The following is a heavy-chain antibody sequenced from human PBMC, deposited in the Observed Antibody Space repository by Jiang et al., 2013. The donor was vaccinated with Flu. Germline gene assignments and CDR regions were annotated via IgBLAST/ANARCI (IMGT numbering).Heavy chain of an antibody. CDR1: GYNFPTYW. Sequence: VQLVESGAEVKKPGESLRISCKGSGYNFPTYWISWVRQMPGKGPEWIGRIDPRDSYTNYNPSFQGHVTISTDKSKKSSFLQWNSLKDSDTAIYYCAREHLVNIFFDPWGQGTLVTVSS. J-gene: IGHJ5*02. CDR2: IDPRDSYT. CDR3: AREHLVNIFFDP. V-gene: IGHV5-10-1*03. D-gene: IGHD1/OR15-1a*01.